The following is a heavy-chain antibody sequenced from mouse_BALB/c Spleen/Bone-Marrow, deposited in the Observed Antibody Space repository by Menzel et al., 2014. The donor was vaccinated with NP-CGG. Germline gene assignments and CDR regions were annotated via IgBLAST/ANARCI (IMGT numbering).Heavy chain of an antibody. V-gene: IGHV1-7*01. CDR3: ARGRFDN. J-gene: IGHJ3*01. CDR1: GYTFTSYW. Sequence: VKLQESGAELAKPGASVKMSCKASGYTFTSYWMHWVKQRPGQGLEWIGYINPSTGYTEYNQKFKDKATLTADKSSSTAYMQLSSLASEDAAVYFCARGRFDNWGQGTLVTVSA. CDR2: INPSTGYT.